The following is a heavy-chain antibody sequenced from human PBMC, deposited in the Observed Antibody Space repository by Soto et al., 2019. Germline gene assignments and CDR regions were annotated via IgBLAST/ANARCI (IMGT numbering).Heavy chain of an antibody. D-gene: IGHD1-1*01. V-gene: IGHV3-30-3*01. CDR2: ISSDGSNK. Sequence: QVQLVESGGGVVQPGRSLRLSCAASGFTFSSCAMHWVRQAPGKGLEWVAVISSDGSNKYYAGSVRGRFTISRDNSENSVYLHMSSLSGDDTAVFSCAKASWNLAHPHYFDFWGQGTLVSVSS. CDR1: GFTFSSCA. CDR3: AKASWNLAHPHYFDF. J-gene: IGHJ4*02.